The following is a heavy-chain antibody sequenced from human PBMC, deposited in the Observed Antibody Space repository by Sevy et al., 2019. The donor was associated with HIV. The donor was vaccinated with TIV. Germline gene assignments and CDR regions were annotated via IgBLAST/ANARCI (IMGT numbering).Heavy chain of an antibody. CDR3: AGMTGWRFDY. Sequence: GGSLRLSCAASGFTFSDYYMSWIRQAPGKGLEWVSYISNSGGTTYYADSVKGRFTISRDNAKNSLYLQMNSLRAEDAAVYYCAGMTGWRFDYWGQGTLVTVSS. V-gene: IGHV3-11*04. CDR1: GFTFSDYY. D-gene: IGHD3-3*01. J-gene: IGHJ4*02. CDR2: ISNSGGTT.